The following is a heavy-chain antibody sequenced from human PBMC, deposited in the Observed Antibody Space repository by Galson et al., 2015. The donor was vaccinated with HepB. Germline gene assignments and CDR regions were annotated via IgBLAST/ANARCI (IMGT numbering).Heavy chain of an antibody. Sequence: SCKASGYIFTAYSMHWVRQDPGQRLEWMGWINAGNGNTKYSQKFQGRVTFSRDTSASTAYMELSSLRSEDTAVYYCARGDQGYYDNSGYYWGQGTLVTVSS. J-gene: IGHJ4*02. D-gene: IGHD3-22*01. CDR3: ARGDQGYYDNSGYY. CDR1: GYIFTAYS. CDR2: INAGNGNT. V-gene: IGHV1-3*01.